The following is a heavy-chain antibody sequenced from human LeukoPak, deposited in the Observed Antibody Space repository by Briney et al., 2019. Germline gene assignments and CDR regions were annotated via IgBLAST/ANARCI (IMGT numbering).Heavy chain of an antibody. CDR1: GFTLSNHW. CDR3: ARNNGMDV. CDR2: VNRDGSET. V-gene: IGHV3-7*03. Sequence: GGSLRLSCAASGFTLSNHWMTWVRQVPGRGPEWVANVNRDGSETYYLDSVKGRFTISKDNAKNSLYLQMNSLRAEDTALYHCARNNGMDVWGQGTTVIASS. J-gene: IGHJ6*02.